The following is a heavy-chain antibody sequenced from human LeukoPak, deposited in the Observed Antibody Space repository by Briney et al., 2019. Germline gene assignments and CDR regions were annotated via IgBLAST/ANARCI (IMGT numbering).Heavy chain of an antibody. J-gene: IGHJ6*02. Sequence: GGSLRLSCAASGFSFSSYAMTWVRQAPGKGLEWVASISGSGDSTNYGDSVKGRFTISRDNFKRTVHLEMSNLRADDTAMYYCVRRAAVRGMDFWGLGTTVMVSS. D-gene: IGHD1-14*01. CDR2: ISGSGDST. V-gene: IGHV3-23*01. CDR3: VRRAAVRGMDF. CDR1: GFSFSSYA.